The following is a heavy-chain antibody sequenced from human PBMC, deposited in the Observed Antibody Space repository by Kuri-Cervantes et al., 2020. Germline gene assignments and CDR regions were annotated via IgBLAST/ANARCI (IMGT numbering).Heavy chain of an antibody. J-gene: IGHJ3*02. CDR2: ITSSGDYI. Sequence: GGSLRLSCAASGFIFSDYTMNWVRQAPGKGLEWVSSITSSGDYIYYANSVRGRFTISRENAKNSLYLQMNSLRAGDTAVYYCARGDGYDSSGDHAFDIWGQGTMVTVSS. V-gene: IGHV3-21*01. D-gene: IGHD3-22*01. CDR1: GFIFSDYT. CDR3: ARGDGYDSSGDHAFDI.